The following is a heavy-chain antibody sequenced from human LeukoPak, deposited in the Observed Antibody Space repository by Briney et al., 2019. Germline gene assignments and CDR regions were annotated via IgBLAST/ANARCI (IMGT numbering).Heavy chain of an antibody. CDR3: AREGVRGVMFDY. J-gene: IGHJ4*02. CDR2: ISSSSSYI. D-gene: IGHD3-10*01. Sequence: GGSLRLSCAASGFTFSSYSMNWVRQAPGKGLEWVSSISSSSSYIYYADSVKGRFTISRDNAKNSLYLQMNSLRAEDTAVYYCAREGVRGVMFDYWGQGTLVTVSS. V-gene: IGHV3-21*01. CDR1: GFTFSSYS.